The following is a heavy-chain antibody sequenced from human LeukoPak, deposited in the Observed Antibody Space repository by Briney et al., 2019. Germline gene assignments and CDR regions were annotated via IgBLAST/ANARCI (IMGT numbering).Heavy chain of an antibody. J-gene: IGHJ4*02. V-gene: IGHV4-4*09. CDR2: IYSGVPT. CDR3: VQTTGWPGFDY. D-gene: IGHD1-1*01. Sequence: SETLSLTCTTSGVSISRFYWSWVRQPPGKGLEWLGNIYSGVPTYFNPSLKSRVVISVDTSKNQFSLNLTSVTAADTAMYYCVQTTGWPGFDYWGQGMLVTVSS. CDR1: GVSISRFY.